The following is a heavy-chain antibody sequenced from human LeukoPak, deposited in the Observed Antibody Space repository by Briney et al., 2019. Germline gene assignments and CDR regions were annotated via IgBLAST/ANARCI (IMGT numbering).Heavy chain of an antibody. CDR3: AKGPSLRVTLPA. V-gene: IGHV3-30*18. J-gene: IGHJ4*02. CDR2: ISYDGNNK. CDR1: GFTFNNYG. Sequence: PGGSLRLSCEASGFTFNNYGMPWVRQAPGKGLEWVSIISYDGNNKYYADSVKGRFTISRDNSKNMLFLQMNSLRPEDTALYYCAKGPSLRVTLPAWGQGTLVTVSS. D-gene: IGHD2-21*02.